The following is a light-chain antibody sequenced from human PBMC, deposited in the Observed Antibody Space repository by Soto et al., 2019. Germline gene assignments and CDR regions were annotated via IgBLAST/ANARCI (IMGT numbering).Light chain of an antibody. V-gene: IGKV1-5*03. CDR2: KAS. Sequence: DIQMTQSPSTLSASVGCRVTITCRASQSISSWLAWYQQKPGKAPKLLIYKASSLESGVPSRFSGSGSGTEFTLTISSLQPDEFATDDCQQYNSYSTFGQGTKVDI. CDR1: QSISSW. J-gene: IGKJ1*01. CDR3: QQYNSYST.